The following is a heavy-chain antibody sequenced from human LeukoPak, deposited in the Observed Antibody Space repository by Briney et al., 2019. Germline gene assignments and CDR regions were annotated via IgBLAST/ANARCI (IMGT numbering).Heavy chain of an antibody. D-gene: IGHD3-10*01. CDR3: AKDQRFGDLDDY. CDR2: ISGSAITT. V-gene: IGHV3-23*01. Sequence: GGSLRLSCTTSGFTFSNYAMSWVRQAPGKGLEWVSSISGSAITTYYADSVKGRFAISRDNSKNTLYLQMTSLRAEGTAVYYCAKDQRFGDLDDYRGQGTLVTVSS. J-gene: IGHJ4*02. CDR1: GFTFSNYA.